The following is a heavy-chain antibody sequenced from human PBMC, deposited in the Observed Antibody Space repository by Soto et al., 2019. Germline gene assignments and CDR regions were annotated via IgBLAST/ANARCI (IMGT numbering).Heavy chain of an antibody. CDR1: GASISSYS. D-gene: IGHD2-15*01. CDR2: IYTSGST. J-gene: IGHJ5*02. V-gene: IGHV4-4*07. CDR3: ARDICSGGSCYSWMFSRTVFDP. Sequence: PSETLSLTCTVSGASISSYSWSWIRQPAGKGLEWIGRIYTSGSTNYNPSLKSRVTMSVDTSKNQFSLKLSSVTAADTAVYYCARDICSGGSCYSWMFSRTVFDPWGQGTLVTVAS.